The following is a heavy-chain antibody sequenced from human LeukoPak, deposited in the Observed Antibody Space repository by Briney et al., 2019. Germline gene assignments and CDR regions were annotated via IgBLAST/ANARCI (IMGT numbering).Heavy chain of an antibody. CDR1: GGSISSSSYY. V-gene: IGHV4-39*01. J-gene: IGHJ4*02. CDR3: ASVDTANKVVFDY. D-gene: IGHD5-18*01. CDR2: IYYSGST. Sequence: SETLSLTCTVSGGSISSSSYYWGWIRQPPGKGLEWIGSIYYSGSTYYNPSLKSRVTISVDTSKNQFSLKLSSVTAADTAVYYCASVDTANKVVFDYWGQGTLVTVSS.